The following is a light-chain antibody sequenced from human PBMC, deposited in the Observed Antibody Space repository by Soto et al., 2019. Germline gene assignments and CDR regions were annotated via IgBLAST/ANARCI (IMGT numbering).Light chain of an antibody. CDR3: SSFASSSTYV. V-gene: IGLV2-14*01. CDR2: EVT. CDR1: SSDVGGYSY. Sequence: QSALTQPASVSGSPGQSITISCTGTSSDVGGYSYVCWYQQYPGKAPKLLIYEVTNRPSGVSSRFSGSKSGNTASLTISGLQAEDESVYYCSSFASSSTYVFGTWTKVTV. J-gene: IGLJ1*01.